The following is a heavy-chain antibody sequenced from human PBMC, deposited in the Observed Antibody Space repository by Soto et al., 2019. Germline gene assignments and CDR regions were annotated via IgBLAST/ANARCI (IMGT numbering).Heavy chain of an antibody. CDR2: IGGGGSSP. V-gene: IGHV3-23*01. CDR3: AKARCSTTNCYVPDY. J-gene: IGHJ4*02. Sequence: EVQLLESGGGLVQPGGSLRLSCAASGFTFSTYTMSWVRQAPGKGLEWVSVIGGGGSSPSYVDSVQGRFTISSDNYKNPLFLQMNSPRAEDTAMYYCAKARCSTTNCYVPDYWGQGTLVTVSS. CDR1: GFTFSTYT. D-gene: IGHD2-2*01.